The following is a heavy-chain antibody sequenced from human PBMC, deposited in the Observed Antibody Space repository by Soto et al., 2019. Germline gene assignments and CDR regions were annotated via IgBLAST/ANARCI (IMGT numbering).Heavy chain of an antibody. CDR1: GFTFSSYS. Sequence: GGSLRLSCAASGFTFSSYSMNWVRQAPGKGLEWVSSISSSSSYIYYADSVKGRFTISRDNAKNSLYLQMNSLRAEDTAVYYCARDIVVVPAAMGKYYYYGMDVWGQGTTVTVSS. CDR2: ISSSSSYI. J-gene: IGHJ6*02. V-gene: IGHV3-21*01. D-gene: IGHD2-2*01. CDR3: ARDIVVVPAAMGKYYYYGMDV.